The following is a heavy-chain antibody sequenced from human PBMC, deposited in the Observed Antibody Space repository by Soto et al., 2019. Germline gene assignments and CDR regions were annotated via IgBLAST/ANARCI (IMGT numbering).Heavy chain of an antibody. Sequence: EVQLVASGGGLVQPGESLRLSCVASGFTFSTSWMSWVRQAPGKGPEWVANIRGDGGEKYYADSVKGRFTISRDNAKNSLLLEMNSLRAEDTALYHCARGVGALAGSKWGQGTLVTVSS. CDR1: GFTFSTSW. J-gene: IGHJ4*02. D-gene: IGHD6-19*01. CDR3: ARGVGALAGSK. V-gene: IGHV3-7*03. CDR2: IRGDGGEK.